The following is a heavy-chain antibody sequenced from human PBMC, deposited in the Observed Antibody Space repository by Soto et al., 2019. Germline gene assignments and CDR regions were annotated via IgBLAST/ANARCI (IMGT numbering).Heavy chain of an antibody. D-gene: IGHD3-3*01. V-gene: IGHV2-5*02. J-gene: IGHJ4*02. CDR2: IYWDDDK. Sequence: QITLNESGPTLVKPTQTLTLTCTFSGFSLTTSGVGVGWIRQSPGKAPEWLALIYWDDDKRYSPSLKSRLTITKDTSKNQVVLTMANLDPADTATYYCAHRVLRTVFGLVTTTAIYFDFWGQGTPVPVSS. CDR3: AHRVLRTVFGLVTTTAIYFDF. CDR1: GFSLTTSGVG.